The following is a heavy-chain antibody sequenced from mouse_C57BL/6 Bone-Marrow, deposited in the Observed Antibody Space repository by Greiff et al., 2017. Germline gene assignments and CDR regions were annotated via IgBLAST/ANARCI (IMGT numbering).Heavy chain of an antibody. J-gene: IGHJ1*03. Sequence: EVKLVESGGGLVQPGGSLKLSCAASGFTFSDYGMAWVRQAPRKGPEWVAFISNLAYSIYYADTVTGRFTISRENAKNTLYLEMSSLRSEDTAMYYCARGIWYFDVWGTGTTVTVAS. V-gene: IGHV5-15*04. CDR2: ISNLAYSI. CDR3: ARGIWYFDV. CDR1: GFTFSDYG.